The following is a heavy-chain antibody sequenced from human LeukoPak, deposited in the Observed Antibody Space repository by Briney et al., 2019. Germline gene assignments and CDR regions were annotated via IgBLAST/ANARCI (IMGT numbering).Heavy chain of an antibody. V-gene: IGHV1-69*13. CDR2: IILIFGTA. D-gene: IGHD3-3*01. CDR3: ARGVRFLEWLLYQSYYYYGMDV. Sequence: SVKVSCKASGGTFSSYAISWVRQAPGQGLEWMGGIILIFGTANYAQKFQGRVTITADESTSTAYMELSSLRSEDTAVYYCARGVRFLEWLLYQSYYYYGMDVWGQGTTVTVSS. J-gene: IGHJ6*02. CDR1: GGTFSSYA.